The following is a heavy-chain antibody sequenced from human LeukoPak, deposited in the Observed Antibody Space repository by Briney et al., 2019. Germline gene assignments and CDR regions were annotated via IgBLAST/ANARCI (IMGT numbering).Heavy chain of an antibody. CDR2: INHSGST. D-gene: IGHD6-19*01. Sequence: SETLSLTCAVYGGSLSGYYWSWIRQPPGKGLEWIGEINHSGSTNYNPSLKSRVTISVDTSKNQFSLKLSSVTAADTAVYYCARERQWLVPDAFDIWGQGTMVTVSS. CDR3: ARERQWLVPDAFDI. J-gene: IGHJ3*02. CDR1: GGSLSGYY. V-gene: IGHV4-34*01.